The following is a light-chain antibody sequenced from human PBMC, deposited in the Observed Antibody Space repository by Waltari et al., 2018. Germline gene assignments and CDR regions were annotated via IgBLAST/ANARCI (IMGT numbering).Light chain of an antibody. CDR1: NSDVGGYNS. Sequence: QSALTQPPSASGSPGQSVTISCTGTNSDVGGYNSVSWYQQHPGKAPKLMIYEVSKRPSGVPDRFSGSKSGNTASLTVSGLQAEDEADFYCSSYAGSNAVIFGGGTKLTVL. CDR2: EVS. V-gene: IGLV2-8*01. J-gene: IGLJ2*01. CDR3: SSYAGSNAVI.